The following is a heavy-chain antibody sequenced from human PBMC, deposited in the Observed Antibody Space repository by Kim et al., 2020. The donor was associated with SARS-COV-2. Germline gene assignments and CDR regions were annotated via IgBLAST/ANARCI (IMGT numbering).Heavy chain of an antibody. V-gene: IGHV4-34*01. Sequence: SETLSLTCAVYGGSFSGYYWSWIRQPPGKGLEWIGEINHSGSTNYNPSLKSRVTISVDTSKNQFSLKLSSVTAADTAVYYCARAPSGAFDIWGQGTMVTV. CDR2: INHSGST. D-gene: IGHD3-10*01. CDR3: ARAPSGAFDI. CDR1: GGSFSGYY. J-gene: IGHJ3*02.